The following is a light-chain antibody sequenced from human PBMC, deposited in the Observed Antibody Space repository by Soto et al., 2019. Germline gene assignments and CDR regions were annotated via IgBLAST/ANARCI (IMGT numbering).Light chain of an antibody. CDR2: DAS. CDR1: QDIGNY. Sequence: DIQMTQSPPSLSASVGDRVTITCQASQDIGNYLSWYQQKKGKAPKLLICDASTLETGVPPRFRGSGSGTDFALTITSLQPEDFATYYCQQYGDLPLTFGGGTKV. CDR3: QQYGDLPLT. V-gene: IGKV1-33*01. J-gene: IGKJ4*01.